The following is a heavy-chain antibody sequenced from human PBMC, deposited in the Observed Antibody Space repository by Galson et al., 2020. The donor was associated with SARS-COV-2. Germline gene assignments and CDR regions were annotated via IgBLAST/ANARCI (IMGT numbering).Heavy chain of an antibody. Sequence: GESLKISCQGSGYSFTSYWIVWVRQLPGEGLESMGMIYPGDSVTRYSPSFQGQFTISADKSISTAYLQWSSLKAPGTAMYYCARHYEMGGYYYRGAFYVDYWGQGTLVAVSS. D-gene: IGHD3-22*01. CDR1: GYSFTSYW. J-gene: IGHJ4*02. CDR3: ARHYEMGGYYYRGAFYVDY. V-gene: IGHV5-51*01. CDR2: IYPGDSVT.